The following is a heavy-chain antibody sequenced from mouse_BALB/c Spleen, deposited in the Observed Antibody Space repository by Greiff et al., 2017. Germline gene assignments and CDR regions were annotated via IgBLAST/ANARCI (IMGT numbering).Heavy chain of an antibody. CDR3: AKGLPHAMDY. CDR1: GYSFTGYY. V-gene: IGHV1-31*01. CDR2: INPYNGAT. Sequence: EVQLVESGPELVKPGASVKISCKASGYSFTGYYMHWVKQSHVKSLEWIGRINPYNGATSYNQNFKDKASLTVDKSSSTAYMELHSLTSEDSAVYYSAKGLPHAMDYWGQGTSVTVSS. J-gene: IGHJ4*01. D-gene: IGHD2-4*01.